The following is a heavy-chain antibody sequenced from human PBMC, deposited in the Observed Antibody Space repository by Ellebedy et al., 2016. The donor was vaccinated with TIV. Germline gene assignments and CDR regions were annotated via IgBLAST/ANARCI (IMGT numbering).Heavy chain of an antibody. CDR2: ISFTGSFI. CDR3: APLSGGLDAFHM. CDR1: GFTFSSYS. V-gene: IGHV3-21*01. J-gene: IGHJ3*02. D-gene: IGHD3-10*01. Sequence: GESLKISCAASGFTFSSYSMNWVRQAPGKGLEWVSSISFTGSFISYADSVKGRFTISRDNANYSLYLQMNSLRAEDTAVYYCAPLSGGLDAFHMWGQGTMVTVSS.